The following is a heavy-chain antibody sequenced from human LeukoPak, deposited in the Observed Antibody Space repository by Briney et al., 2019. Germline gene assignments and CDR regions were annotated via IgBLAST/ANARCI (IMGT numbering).Heavy chain of an antibody. CDR1: GYTFTSSY. J-gene: IGHJ5*02. D-gene: IGHD3-22*01. V-gene: IGHV1-46*01. Sequence: ASVKVSCTASGYTFTSSYMHWVRQAPGHGIVWMGIIYPSGGGTSYAQKFQGRVTMTRDTSTSTLYMELSSLTSEDTAVYYCARAYSGYSIDLWGQGTLVTVSS. CDR2: IYPSGGGT. CDR3: ARAYSGYSIDL.